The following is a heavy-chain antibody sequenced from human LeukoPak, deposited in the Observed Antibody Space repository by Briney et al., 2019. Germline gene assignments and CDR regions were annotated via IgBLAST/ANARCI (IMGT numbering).Heavy chain of an antibody. CDR2: IYYSGST. Sequence: PSETLSLTCTVSGGSISSSSYYWGWIRQPPGKGLEWIGSIYYSGSTYYNPSLKSRVTISVDKSKNQFSLKLSSVTAADTAVYYCARVREKYYYGSGSFDYWGQGTLVTVSS. J-gene: IGHJ4*02. D-gene: IGHD3-10*01. V-gene: IGHV4-39*07. CDR1: GGSISSSSYY. CDR3: ARVREKYYYGSGSFDY.